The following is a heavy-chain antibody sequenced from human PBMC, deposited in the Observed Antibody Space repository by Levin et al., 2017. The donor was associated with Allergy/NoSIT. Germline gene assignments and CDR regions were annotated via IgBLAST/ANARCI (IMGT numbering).Heavy chain of an antibody. CDR2: IYYSGRT. D-gene: IGHD3-10*01. V-gene: IGHV4-39*01. Sequence: PSETLSLTCTVSGGSISSSSYYWAWIRQPPGKGLDWIGNIYYSGRTYYNPFLDNRVTISVDTSKNQFFLNLSSVTAADTAVYYCARHDYDENYYGSGSFDYWGQGALVTVSS. J-gene: IGHJ4*02. CDR1: GGSISSSSYY. CDR3: ARHDYDENYYGSGSFDY.